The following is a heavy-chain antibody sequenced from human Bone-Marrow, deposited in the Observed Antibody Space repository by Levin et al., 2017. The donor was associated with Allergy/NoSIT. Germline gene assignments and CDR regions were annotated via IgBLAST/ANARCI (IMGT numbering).Heavy chain of an antibody. CDR3: AVGHSQGLDV. V-gene: IGHV3-53*01. CDR1: RLSVTNNY. Sequence: GESLKISCAASRLSVTNNYISWVRQAAGKGLEWVSTISVDGTTSDADSVKGRVSLSRDISKNTVYLQVNSLRPDDTAVYYCAVGHSQGLDVWGQGTTVIVS. CDR2: ISVDGTT. J-gene: IGHJ6*02.